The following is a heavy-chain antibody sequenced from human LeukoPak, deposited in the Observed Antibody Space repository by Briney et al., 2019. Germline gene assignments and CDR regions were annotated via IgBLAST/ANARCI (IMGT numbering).Heavy chain of an antibody. D-gene: IGHD3-22*01. Sequence: PGGSLRLSCAASRFTFSNYATSWVPQASGKRLEWVSAITGSGDTTYYADSVKCRFTISRDNFKNTLYLQTKSLRAEDTAVYYCAKQDSSVYSAFDFWGQVTKVTISS. CDR2: ITGSGDTT. CDR3: AKQDSSVYSAFDF. V-gene: IGHV3-23*01. J-gene: IGHJ3*01. CDR1: RFTFSNYA.